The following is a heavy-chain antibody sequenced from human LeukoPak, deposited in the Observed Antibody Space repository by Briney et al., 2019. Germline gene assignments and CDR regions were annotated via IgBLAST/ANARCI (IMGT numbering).Heavy chain of an antibody. J-gene: IGHJ4*02. CDR3: ARVSSSWYGEYYFDY. CDR1: GGSISSYY. V-gene: IGHV4-4*07. CDR2: IYTSGST. D-gene: IGHD6-13*01. Sequence: PSETLSLTCTVSGGSISSYYWSWIRQPAGKGLEWIGRIYTSGSTNYNPPLKSRVTMSVDTSKNQFSLKLSSVTAADTAVYYCARVSSSWYGEYYFDYWGQGTLVTVSS.